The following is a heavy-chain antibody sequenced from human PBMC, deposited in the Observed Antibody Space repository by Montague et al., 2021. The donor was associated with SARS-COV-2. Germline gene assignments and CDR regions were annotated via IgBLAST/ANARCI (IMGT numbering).Heavy chain of an antibody. J-gene: IGHJ4*02. D-gene: IGHD6-6*01. CDR3: ASSNFFAY. V-gene: IGHV3-23*01. CDR1: GFTFSKFG. CDR2: IDPAGGAT. Sequence: SLRLSFSASGFTFSKFGMNWVRQAPGKGLEWVSTIDPAGGATYYADSVRGRFAISRDNSKNILSLQMDSLTADDTAVYYCASSNFFAYWGQGTLITVSS.